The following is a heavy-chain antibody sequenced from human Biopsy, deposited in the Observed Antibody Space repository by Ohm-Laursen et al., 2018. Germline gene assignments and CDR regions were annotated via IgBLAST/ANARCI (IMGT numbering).Heavy chain of an antibody. J-gene: IGHJ1*01. Sequence: SLRLSCAASGFTFKNDNMHWVRQAPGKGLEWVAAIYNDGINEYYADSVKGRFTISRDKSKNTLYLQLNSLGAEDTAIYYCAGSSPGANDYFQHWGQGTLVTVSS. D-gene: IGHD4/OR15-4a*01. CDR1: GFTFKNDN. V-gene: IGHV3-33*01. CDR3: AGSSPGANDYFQH. CDR2: IYNDGINE.